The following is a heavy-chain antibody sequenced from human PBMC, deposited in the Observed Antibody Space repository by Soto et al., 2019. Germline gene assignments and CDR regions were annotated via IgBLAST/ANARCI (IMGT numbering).Heavy chain of an antibody. CDR2: IYSGGST. J-gene: IGHJ6*02. D-gene: IGHD6-6*01. V-gene: IGHV3-53*02. CDR3: ASSSRNDYYFAMDA. Sequence: EVQLVETGGGLIQSGGSLRLSCAASGFTVSSNDMSWVRQAPGKGLEWVSVIYSGGSTHDADSVKGRFTISRDNSKNTVSLQMNSLRVDDTAVYYCASSSRNDYYFAMDAWGQGTTVIVSS. CDR1: GFTVSSND.